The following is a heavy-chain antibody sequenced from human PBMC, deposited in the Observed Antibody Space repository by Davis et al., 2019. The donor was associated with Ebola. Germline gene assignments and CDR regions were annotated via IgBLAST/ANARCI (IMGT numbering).Heavy chain of an antibody. CDR3: AKGDRVVVVVAANY. J-gene: IGHJ4*02. D-gene: IGHD2-15*01. CDR1: GFTFSGSA. Sequence: GESLKISCAASGFTFSGSAMHWVRQASGKGLEWVGRIRSKANSYATAYTASVKGRFTISRDDSKNTAYLQMNSLRAEDTAVYYCAKGDRVVVVVAANYWGQGTLVTVSS. V-gene: IGHV3-73*01. CDR2: IRSKANSYAT.